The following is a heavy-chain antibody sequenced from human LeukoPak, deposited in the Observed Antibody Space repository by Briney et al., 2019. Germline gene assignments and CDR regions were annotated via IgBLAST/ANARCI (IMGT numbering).Heavy chain of an antibody. J-gene: IGHJ4*02. Sequence: PSETLSLTCTVSGGSISSGGYYWSWIRQHPGKGLEWIGYIYYSGSTYYNPSLKSRVTISVDTSKNQFSLELSSVTAADTAVYYCARASDILTGYQSYYFDYWGQGTLVTVSS. CDR1: GGSISSGGYY. CDR2: IYYSGST. V-gene: IGHV4-31*03. CDR3: ARASDILTGYQSYYFDY. D-gene: IGHD3-9*01.